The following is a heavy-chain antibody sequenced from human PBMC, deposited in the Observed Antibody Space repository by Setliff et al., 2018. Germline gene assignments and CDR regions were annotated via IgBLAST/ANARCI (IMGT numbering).Heavy chain of an antibody. J-gene: IGHJ3*02. CDR1: GYSFTSYW. V-gene: IGHV5-51*01. D-gene: IGHD6-19*01. Sequence: GESLKISCKGSGYSFTSYWIGWVRQMPGKGLEWVGIIYPGDSDTRYSPSFQGQVTISADKSISTAYLQWSSLKASDTAMYYCAGHIAVAGTADAFDIWGQGTMVTVS. CDR2: IYPGDSDT. CDR3: AGHIAVAGTADAFDI.